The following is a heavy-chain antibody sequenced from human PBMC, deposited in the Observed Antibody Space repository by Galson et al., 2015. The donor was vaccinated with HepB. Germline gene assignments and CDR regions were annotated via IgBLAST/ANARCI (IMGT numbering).Heavy chain of an antibody. CDR3: ATLGYCSSSNCDERIYYYYMDV. J-gene: IGHJ6*03. Sequence: SVKVSCKVSGYTLSELSIHWVRQAPGKGLEWMGGFDPEDGEDDETVYAQKFQGRVTMTADTSADISYMELSNLRSEDTAIYYCATLGYCSSSNCDERIYYYYMDVWGEGTTVTVSS. CDR2: FDPEDGEDDET. D-gene: IGHD2-2*01. CDR1: GYTLSELS. V-gene: IGHV1-24*01.